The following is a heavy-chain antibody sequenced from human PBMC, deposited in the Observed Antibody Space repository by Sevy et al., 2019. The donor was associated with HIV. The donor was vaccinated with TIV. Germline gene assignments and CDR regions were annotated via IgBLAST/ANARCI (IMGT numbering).Heavy chain of an antibody. CDR3: ARVRYNYGSYYFDY. Sequence: GGSLRLSCVASGFTFSDYYMGWIRQAPGKGLEWVSYISTGSTYTNYADSVKGRFTVSRDNSENSLYLQMNSLRAEDTAVYYCARVRYNYGSYYFDYWGQGTLVTVSS. V-gene: IGHV3-11*06. D-gene: IGHD5-18*01. J-gene: IGHJ4*02. CDR2: ISTGSTYT. CDR1: GFTFSDYY.